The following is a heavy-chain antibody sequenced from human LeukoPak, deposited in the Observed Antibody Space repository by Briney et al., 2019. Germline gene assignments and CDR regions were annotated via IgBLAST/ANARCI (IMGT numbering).Heavy chain of an antibody. CDR1: GGTFSSYA. Sequence: SVKVSCKASGGTFSSYAISWVRQAPGQGLEWMGGIIPIFGTANYTQKFQGRVTITADESTSTAYMELSSLRSEDTAVYYCAREARGYYYDSSGYFWGQGTLVTVSS. V-gene: IGHV1-69*13. J-gene: IGHJ4*02. CDR3: AREARGYYYDSSGYF. CDR2: IIPIFGTA. D-gene: IGHD3-22*01.